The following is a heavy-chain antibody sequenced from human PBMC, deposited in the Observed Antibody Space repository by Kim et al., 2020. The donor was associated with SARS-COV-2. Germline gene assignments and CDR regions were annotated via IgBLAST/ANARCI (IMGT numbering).Heavy chain of an antibody. Sequence: GGSLRLSCAASGFTFSNYAMNWVRQAPGKGLEWVSGIRGSGGITSYAESVKGRFTISRDNSKNTLFLQMNSLRAEDTAVYYCAKDRGDQSVSRFDPWGQG. CDR3: AKDRGDQSVSRFDP. V-gene: IGHV3-23*01. J-gene: IGHJ5*02. D-gene: IGHD3-10*01. CDR2: IRGSGGIT. CDR1: GFTFSNYA.